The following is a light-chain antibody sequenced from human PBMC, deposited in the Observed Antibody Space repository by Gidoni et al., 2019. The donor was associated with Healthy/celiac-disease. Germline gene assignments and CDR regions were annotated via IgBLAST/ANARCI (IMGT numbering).Light chain of an antibody. CDR2: AAS. Sequence: AIRITQSPSSLSASTGDRVTTTCRASQGISSYLAWYRQKPGKAPKLLIYAASTLQSGVPSRFSGSGSGTDFTLTISCLQSEDFATYYCQQYYSYPRTFGQGTKEVIK. CDR1: QGISSY. V-gene: IGKV1-8*01. CDR3: QQYYSYPRT. J-gene: IGKJ1*01.